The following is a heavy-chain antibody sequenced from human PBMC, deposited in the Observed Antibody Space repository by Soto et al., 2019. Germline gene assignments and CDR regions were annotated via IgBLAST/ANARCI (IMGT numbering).Heavy chain of an antibody. CDR1: GFTFSSYA. J-gene: IGHJ5*02. CDR3: AKASYYTPDWFDP. V-gene: IGHV3-23*01. D-gene: IGHD1-26*01. CDR2: ISGSGGST. Sequence: GGSLILSCAASGFTFSSYAMSWVRPAPGKGLEWVSAISGSGGSTYYADSVKGRFTISRDNSKNTLYLQMNSLRAEDTAVYYCAKASYYTPDWFDPWGQGTLVTVSS.